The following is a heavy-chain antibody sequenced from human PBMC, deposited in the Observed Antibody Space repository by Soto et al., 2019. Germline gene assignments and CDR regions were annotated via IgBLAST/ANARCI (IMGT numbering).Heavy chain of an antibody. CDR1: CYTLSSYG. Sequence: ASVKGSCKASCYTLSSYGISWGRQGPGQGLEWMGWISAYNGNTNYAQKLQGRVTMTTDTSTSTAYIELRSLRSDDTAVYYCARLRITIFGVVTDADYWGQGTLVTVSS. CDR2: ISAYNGNT. CDR3: ARLRITIFGVVTDADY. J-gene: IGHJ4*02. V-gene: IGHV1-18*01. D-gene: IGHD3-3*01.